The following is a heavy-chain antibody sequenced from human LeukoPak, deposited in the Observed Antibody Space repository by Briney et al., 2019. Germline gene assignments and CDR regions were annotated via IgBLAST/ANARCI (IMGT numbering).Heavy chain of an antibody. Sequence: SETLSLTCAVYGGSFSGYYWSWIRQPPGKGLEWIGEINHSGSTNYNPSLKSRVTISVDTSKNQFSLKLSSVTAADTAVYYCARDSWRARSTMIVVPGWFDPWGQGTLVTVSS. D-gene: IGHD3-22*01. CDR1: GGSFSGYY. CDR2: INHSGST. CDR3: ARDSWRARSTMIVVPGWFDP. V-gene: IGHV4-34*01. J-gene: IGHJ5*02.